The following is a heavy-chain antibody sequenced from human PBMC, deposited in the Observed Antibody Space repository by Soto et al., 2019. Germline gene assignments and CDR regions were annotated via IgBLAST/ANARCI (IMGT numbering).Heavy chain of an antibody. CDR1: GFTFRSFA. CDR2: LSGSGGSK. J-gene: IGHJ2*01. CDR3: ARWGQNWERSWYSDL. Sequence: EVQLLESGGGLMQPGGSLRLSCAASGFTFRSFAMTWVRQAPGRGLECVASLSGSGGSKHFSEAVKGRFTISRDNSNNTLFLQMSSLRVEDTAIYYCARWGQNWERSWYSDLWGRGTLVAVSS. V-gene: IGHV3-23*01. D-gene: IGHD7-27*01.